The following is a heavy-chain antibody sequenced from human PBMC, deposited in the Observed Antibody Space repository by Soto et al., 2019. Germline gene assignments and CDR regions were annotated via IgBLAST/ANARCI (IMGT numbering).Heavy chain of an antibody. Sequence: EVQLLESGGGLVQPGGSLRLSCAASGFTFSSYAMSWVRQAPGKGLEWVSAISGSGGSTYYADSVKGRFTISRDNSKNTLYLQMNSLRAEDTAVYYCANDINYYGSGSEIDYWGQGTLVTVSS. V-gene: IGHV3-23*01. CDR1: GFTFSSYA. CDR2: ISGSGGST. D-gene: IGHD3-10*01. J-gene: IGHJ4*02. CDR3: ANDINYYGSGSEIDY.